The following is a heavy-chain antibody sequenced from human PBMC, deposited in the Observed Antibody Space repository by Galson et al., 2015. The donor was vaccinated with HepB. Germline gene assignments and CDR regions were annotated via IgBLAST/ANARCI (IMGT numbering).Heavy chain of an antibody. Sequence: SLRLSCAASGFTFSGYGMNWVRQAPGKGLEWVASISKDGGNKNYGDSVKGRFTISRDISKSTLYLEMNSLRVEDTAVYYCAKEDFYCSDGTCYMWFDSRGQGMLVTVSS. CDR1: GFTFSGYG. CDR3: AKEDFYCSDGTCYMWFDS. CDR2: ISKDGGNK. J-gene: IGHJ5*01. D-gene: IGHD2-15*01. V-gene: IGHV3-30*18.